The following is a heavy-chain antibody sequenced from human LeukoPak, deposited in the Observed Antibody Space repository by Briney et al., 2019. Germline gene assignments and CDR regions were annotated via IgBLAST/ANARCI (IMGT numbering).Heavy chain of an antibody. V-gene: IGHV3-21*01. CDR2: ISSSSNYI. CDR1: GFTFSSYG. CDR3: AKDLYYYDSSGYSYFDY. D-gene: IGHD3-22*01. Sequence: GGSLRLSCAASGFTFSSYGMNWVRQAPGKGLEWVSSISSSSNYIYYADSVKGRFTISRDNSKNTLYLQMNSLRAEDTAVYYCAKDLYYYDSSGYSYFDYWGQGTLVTVSS. J-gene: IGHJ4*02.